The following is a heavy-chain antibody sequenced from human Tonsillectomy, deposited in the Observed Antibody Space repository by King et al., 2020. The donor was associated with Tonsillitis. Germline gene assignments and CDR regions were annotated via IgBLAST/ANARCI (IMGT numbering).Heavy chain of an antibody. CDR2: IWYDGSDK. CDR1: GFTFSRHV. J-gene: IGHJ4*02. D-gene: IGHD3-22*01. Sequence: VQLVESGGGVVQPGRSLRVSCAASGFTFSRHVMHWVRQAPGKGLEWVAVIWYDGSDKYYADSVKGRFTISRDNSKNTLFLQMNSLRAEDTAIYYCARDSDDTGHKFDYWGQGTLVTVSS. V-gene: IGHV3-33*01. CDR3: ARDSDDTGHKFDY.